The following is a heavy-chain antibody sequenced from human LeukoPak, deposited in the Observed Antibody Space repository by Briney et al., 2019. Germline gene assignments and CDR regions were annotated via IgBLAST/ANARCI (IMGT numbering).Heavy chain of an antibody. CDR1: GGTFSSYA. CDR2: IIPIFGTA. CDR3: ARSGYSSSLGAFDI. Sequence: SVKVSCKASGGTFSSYAISWVRQAPGQGLEWMGGIIPIFGTANYAQKFQGRVTITTDESTSTAYMELSSLRSEDTAVYYCARSGYSSSLGAFDIWGQGTMVTVSS. J-gene: IGHJ3*02. V-gene: IGHV1-69*05. D-gene: IGHD6-13*01.